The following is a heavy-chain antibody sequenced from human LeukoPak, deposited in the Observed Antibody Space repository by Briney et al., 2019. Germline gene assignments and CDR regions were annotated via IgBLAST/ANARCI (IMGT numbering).Heavy chain of an antibody. V-gene: IGHV3-7*03. J-gene: IGHJ4*02. Sequence: GGSLRLSCAASGFEFRSYWMSWVRQVPGKRLEFVANIKKDGSEKYYVDSVKGRFTISRDNAKNSLSLRMDSLTTEDTAVYYCARDDSGYYIWGQGTLVTVSS. CDR2: IKKDGSEK. CDR3: ARDDSGYYI. D-gene: IGHD3-22*01. CDR1: GFEFRSYW.